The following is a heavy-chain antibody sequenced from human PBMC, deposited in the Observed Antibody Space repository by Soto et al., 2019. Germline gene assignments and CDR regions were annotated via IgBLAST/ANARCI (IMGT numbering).Heavy chain of an antibody. CDR2: ISSAGTYE. D-gene: IGHD3-10*01. Sequence: QVQLVESGGGVVQPGTSLRLSCAASGFTFSSFGMHWVRQAPGKGLEWVAAISSAGTYEYHADAVKGRFIISRDNYANTLYLQMSTLGAEDTAVYCCARDLRVRSGSYYQLDPWGQGTLVTVSS. CDR1: GFTFSSFG. J-gene: IGHJ5*02. V-gene: IGHV3-30-3*01. CDR3: ARDLRVRSGSYYQLDP.